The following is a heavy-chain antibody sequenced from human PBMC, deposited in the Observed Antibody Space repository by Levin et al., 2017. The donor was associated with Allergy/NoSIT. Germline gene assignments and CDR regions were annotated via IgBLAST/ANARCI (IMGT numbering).Heavy chain of an antibody. J-gene: IGHJ6*02. CDR2: IYYSGST. D-gene: IGHD3-3*01. Sequence: PSQTLSLTCTVSGGSISSYYWSWIRQPPGKGLEWIGYIYYSGSTNYNPSLKSRVTISVDTSKNQFSLKLSSVTAADTAVYYCARDVRAYDFWSGYYKVGIGYYYYGMDVWGQGTTVTVSS. V-gene: IGHV4-59*01. CDR1: GGSISSYY. CDR3: ARDVRAYDFWSGYYKVGIGYYYYGMDV.